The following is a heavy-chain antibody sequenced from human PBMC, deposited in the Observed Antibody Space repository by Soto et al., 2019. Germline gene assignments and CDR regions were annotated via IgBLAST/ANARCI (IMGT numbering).Heavy chain of an antibody. CDR3: AIDLGGWTDY. CDR1: GYTFTSYG. J-gene: IGHJ4*02. CDR2: INAGNGNR. Sequence: QVQLVQSGAEVKKPGASVKVSCKASGYTFTSYGMHWVRQAPGQRLEWMGWINAGNGNRKYSQKFQGRVTITRDTSASTAYMELSSLRSEDTTVYSCAIDLGGWTDYWGQGTLVTVSS. V-gene: IGHV1-3*01. D-gene: IGHD6-19*01.